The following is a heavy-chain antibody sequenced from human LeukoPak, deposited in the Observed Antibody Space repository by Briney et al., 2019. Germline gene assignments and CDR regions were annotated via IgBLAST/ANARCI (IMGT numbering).Heavy chain of an antibody. CDR1: GGSISSSSYY. CDR3: ARGAYRPRYYYYYDMDV. Sequence: KTSETLSLTCTVSGGSISSSSYYWGWIRQPPGKGLEWIGSIYYSGSTYYNPSLKSRVTISVDTSKNQFSLKLSSVTAADTAVYYCARGAYRPRYYYYYDMDVWGQGTTVTVSS. D-gene: IGHD1-1*01. CDR2: IYYSGST. V-gene: IGHV4-39*01. J-gene: IGHJ6*02.